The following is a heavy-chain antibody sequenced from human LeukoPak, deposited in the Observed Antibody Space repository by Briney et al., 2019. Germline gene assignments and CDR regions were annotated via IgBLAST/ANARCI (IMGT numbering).Heavy chain of an antibody. CDR3: AKFLSERNSTSHPVAT. CDR1: GFTFSSYA. V-gene: IGHV3-23*01. D-gene: IGHD2-2*01. Sequence: PGGSLRLSCAASGFTFSSYAMSWVRQAPGKGLEWVSGFSISGDNTFYADSVKGRFTISRDNSKNTLYLQMNSLRAEDTAVYYCAKFLSERNSTSHPVATWAQGPLATVSS. J-gene: IGHJ5*02. CDR2: FSISGDNT.